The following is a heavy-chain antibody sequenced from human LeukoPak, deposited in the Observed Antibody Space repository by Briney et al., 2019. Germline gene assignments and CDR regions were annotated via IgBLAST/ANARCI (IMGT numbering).Heavy chain of an antibody. Sequence: SQTLSLTCAVSGGSISSGGYSWSWIRQPRGKGLEWIGYIYHSGSTYYNPSLKSRVTISVDRSKNQFSLKLSSVTAADTAVYYCAREMGNYGYDYWGQGTLVTVSS. CDR3: AREMGNYGYDY. CDR1: GGSISSGGYS. V-gene: IGHV4-30-2*01. D-gene: IGHD1-7*01. CDR2: IYHSGST. J-gene: IGHJ4*02.